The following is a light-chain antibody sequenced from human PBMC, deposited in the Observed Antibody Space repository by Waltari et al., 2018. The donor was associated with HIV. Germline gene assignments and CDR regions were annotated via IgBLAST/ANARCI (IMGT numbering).Light chain of an antibody. Sequence: EIVLTQSPATLSLSPGGRATLSCRASQSVSSYLGGYQQKPGQAPRLLIYDASSRATGIPARFSGSGSGTDFTLIISSLEPEDFAIYYCQQRSSWPITFGQWTRLEI. V-gene: IGKV3-11*01. CDR2: DAS. CDR1: QSVSSY. CDR3: QQRSSWPIT. J-gene: IGKJ5*01.